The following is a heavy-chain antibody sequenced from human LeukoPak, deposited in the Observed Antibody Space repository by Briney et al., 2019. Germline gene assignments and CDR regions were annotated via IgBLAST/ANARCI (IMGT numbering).Heavy chain of an antibody. CDR3: ARGATVTPFDY. CDR2: IYSGGTT. D-gene: IGHD4-17*01. V-gene: IGHV3-66*01. Sequence: GGSLRLSCAASGFTVSTNYMTWVRQAPGRGLEWVSIIYSGGTTYYADSVKGRFTISRDNSKNTLYLQMTSLRAEDTAVYYCARGATVTPFDYWGQGALVTVSS. J-gene: IGHJ4*02. CDR1: GFTVSTNY.